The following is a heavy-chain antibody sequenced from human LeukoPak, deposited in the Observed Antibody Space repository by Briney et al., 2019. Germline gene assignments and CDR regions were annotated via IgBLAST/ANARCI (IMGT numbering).Heavy chain of an antibody. V-gene: IGHV3-21*01. CDR3: ARGGSDILTQHDY. J-gene: IGHJ4*02. CDR1: GFTFSSYS. CDR2: ISSSSRYI. Sequence: GGSLRLSCAASGFTFSSYSMNWVRQAPGKGLEWVSSISSSSRYIYYADSVKGRFTISRDNAKNSLYLQMNSLRAEDTAVYYCARGGSDILTQHDYWGQGTPVTVSS. D-gene: IGHD3-9*01.